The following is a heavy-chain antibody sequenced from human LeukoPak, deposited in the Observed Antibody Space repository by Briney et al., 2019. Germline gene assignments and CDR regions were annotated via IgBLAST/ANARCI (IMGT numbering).Heavy chain of an antibody. CDR2: IYYSGST. D-gene: IGHD3-3*01. Sequence: PSETLSLTCTVSGGSISSYYWSWIRQPPGKGLEWIGYIYYSGSTYYNPSLKSRVTISVDTSKNQFSLKLSSVTAADTAVYYCARGTPYYDFWSGYLFDYWGQGTLVTVSS. V-gene: IGHV4-59*08. J-gene: IGHJ4*02. CDR1: GGSISSYY. CDR3: ARGTPYYDFWSGYLFDY.